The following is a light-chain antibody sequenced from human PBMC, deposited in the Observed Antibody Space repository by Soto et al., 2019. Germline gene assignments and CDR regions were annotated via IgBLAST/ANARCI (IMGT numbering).Light chain of an antibody. V-gene: IGKV1-5*01. J-gene: IGKJ1*01. CDR3: QQYNSYGT. CDR2: DAS. Sequence: DIPMTQSPSTLSASVGDSVTITCRASQSISSWLAWYQQKPWKAPKLLIYDASSLESGVPSRFSGSGSGTEFPLTISSLQPDDFATYYCQQYNSYGTFGQGTKVEIK. CDR1: QSISSW.